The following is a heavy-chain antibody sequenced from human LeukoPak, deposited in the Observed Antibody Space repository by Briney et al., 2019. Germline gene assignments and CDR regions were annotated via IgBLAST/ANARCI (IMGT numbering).Heavy chain of an antibody. D-gene: IGHD6-13*01. CDR3: ARVGSSWHYFDY. V-gene: IGHV3-74*01. CDR2: INSDGRST. CDR1: GFTFSSYL. Sequence: GGSLRLSCAASGFTFSSYLMHWVRQAPGKGLVWVSRINSDGRSTSYADSVKGRFTISRDNAKNTLYLQMNSLRAEDTAVYYCARVGSSWHYFDYWGQGTPVTVSS. J-gene: IGHJ4*02.